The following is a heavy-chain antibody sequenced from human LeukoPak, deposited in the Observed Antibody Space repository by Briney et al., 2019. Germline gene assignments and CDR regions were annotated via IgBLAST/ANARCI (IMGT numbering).Heavy chain of an antibody. CDR1: GFTFSSYS. J-gene: IGHJ6*02. V-gene: IGHV3-48*02. D-gene: IGHD2-2*01. Sequence: GGSLRLSCAASGFTFSSYSMNWVRQAPGKGLEWVSYISSSSSTIYYADSVKGRFTIPRDNAKNSLYLQMNSLRDEDTAVYYCAREVADCSSTSCYMMIYYYGMDVWGQGTTVTVSS. CDR3: AREVADCSSTSCYMMIYYYGMDV. CDR2: ISSSSSTI.